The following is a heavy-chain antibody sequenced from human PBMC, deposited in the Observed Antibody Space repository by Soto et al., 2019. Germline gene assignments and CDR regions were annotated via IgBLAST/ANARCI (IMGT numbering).Heavy chain of an antibody. J-gene: IGHJ4*02. V-gene: IGHV3-23*01. CDR1: GFTFSSYA. CDR2: ISGSGGST. D-gene: IGHD4-17*01. CDR3: ARQLTYGDYRYFDY. Sequence: GGSLRLSCAASGFTFSSYAMSWVRQAPGKGLEWVSAISGSGGSTYYADSVKGRFTISRDTSKNQFSLKLSSVTAADTAVYYCARQLTYGDYRYFDYWGQGTLVTVSS.